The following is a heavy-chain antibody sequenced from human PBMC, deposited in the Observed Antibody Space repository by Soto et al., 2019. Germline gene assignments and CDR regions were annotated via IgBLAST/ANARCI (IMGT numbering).Heavy chain of an antibody. J-gene: IGHJ5*02. CDR2: IYYSGST. CDR1: GGSISSYY. V-gene: IGHV4-59*01. CDR3: ARARYSSSSRNWFDP. D-gene: IGHD6-6*01. Sequence: ASETLSLTCTVSGGSISSYYWGWIRQPPGKGLEWIGYIYYSGSTNYNPSLKSRVTISVDTSKNQFSLKLSSVTAADTAVYYCARARYSSSSRNWFDPWGQGTLVTVSS.